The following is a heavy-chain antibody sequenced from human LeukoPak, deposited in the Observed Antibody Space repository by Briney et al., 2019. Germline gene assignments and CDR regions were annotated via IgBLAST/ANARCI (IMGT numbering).Heavy chain of an antibody. V-gene: IGHV4-30-2*01. J-gene: IGHJ5*02. Sequence: SQTLPLTCTVSGGSISSGGYYWSWIRQPPGKGLEWIGYIYHSGSTYYNPSLKSRVTISVDRSKNQFSLKLSSVTAADTAVYYCARVIVVVVAASNWFDPWGQGTLVTVSS. CDR1: GGSISSGGYY. D-gene: IGHD2-15*01. CDR2: IYHSGST. CDR3: ARVIVVVVAASNWFDP.